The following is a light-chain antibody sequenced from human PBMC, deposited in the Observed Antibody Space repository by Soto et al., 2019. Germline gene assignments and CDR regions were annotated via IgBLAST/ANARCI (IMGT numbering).Light chain of an antibody. CDR3: SSCTSSNTFV. V-gene: IGLV2-14*03. CDR2: DVS. CDR1: SSDVCSHNC. J-gene: IGLJ1*01. Sequence: QSVLTQPASVSGSPGQSITISCTGTSSDVCSHNCASWYQQHPGKAPKLMIYDVSNRSSGVSYRFSGSKSGNTASLTISGLQAEDEADYYCSSCTSSNTFVFGTGSQV.